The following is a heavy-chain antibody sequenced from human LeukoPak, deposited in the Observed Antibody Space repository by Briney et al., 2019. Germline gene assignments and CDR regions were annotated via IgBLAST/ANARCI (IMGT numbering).Heavy chain of an antibody. CDR3: AREHSSSWYVEFGY. Sequence: GGSLRLSCAASGFTFSSYSMNWVRQAPGKGLEWVSSISSSSSYIHYADSVKGRFTISRDNAKNSLYLQMNSLRAEDTAVYYCAREHSSSWYVEFGYWGQGTLVTVSS. CDR1: GFTFSSYS. D-gene: IGHD6-13*01. J-gene: IGHJ4*02. V-gene: IGHV3-21*01. CDR2: ISSSSSYI.